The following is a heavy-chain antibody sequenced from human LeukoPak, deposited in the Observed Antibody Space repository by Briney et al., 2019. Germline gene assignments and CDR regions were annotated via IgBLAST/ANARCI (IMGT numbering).Heavy chain of an antibody. D-gene: IGHD6-19*01. CDR1: GGSISRNSDN. J-gene: IGHJ4*02. CDR2: IYYSGTT. V-gene: IGHV4-39*01. CDR3: ARRTGSDWSLDY. Sequence: PSETLSLTCTVSGGSISRNSDNWGSIRQSPGKGLEWIGNIYYSGTTYYNPSLKSRVTISVDPSKNQFSLKLTSVTAADTAVYYCARRTGSDWSLDYWGQGTLVTVSS.